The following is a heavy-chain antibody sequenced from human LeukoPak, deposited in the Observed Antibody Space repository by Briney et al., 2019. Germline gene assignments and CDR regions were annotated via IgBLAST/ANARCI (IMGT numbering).Heavy chain of an antibody. D-gene: IGHD3-16*01. CDR1: GGSISSYY. CDR3: ARVITVRGVIFDY. V-gene: IGHV4-59*01. Sequence: SETLSLTCTVSGGSISSYYWSWIRQPPGKGLEWIGYIYYTGSTNYNPSLKSRVTISVDTSKNQFSLKLSSVTAADTAVYYCARVITVRGVIFDYWGQGTLVTVSS. J-gene: IGHJ4*02. CDR2: IYYTGST.